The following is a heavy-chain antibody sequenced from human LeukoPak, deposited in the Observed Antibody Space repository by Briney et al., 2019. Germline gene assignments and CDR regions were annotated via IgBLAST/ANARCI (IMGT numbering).Heavy chain of an antibody. CDR1: GGSISSSSYY. V-gene: IGHV4-39*01. D-gene: IGHD3-22*01. CDR2: IYYSGST. CDR3: PKHFRKMGIIVYYSHNYYYTMTS. Sequence: SETLSLTCTVSGGSISSSSYYWGWIRQPPGKGLEWIGSIYYSGSTYYNPSLKSRVSISVDTSKNQFSLKLSSVTAADTAVYYFPKHFRKMGIIVYYSHNYYYTMTSGAKGPRSPSP. J-gene: IGHJ6*03.